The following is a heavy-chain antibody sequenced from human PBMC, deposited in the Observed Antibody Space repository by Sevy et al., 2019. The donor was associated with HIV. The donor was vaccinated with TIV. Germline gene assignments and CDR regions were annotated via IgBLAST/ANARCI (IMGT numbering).Heavy chain of an antibody. D-gene: IGHD6-19*01. CDR3: ARLTVAGLGGWFDP. CDR1: GGTFNRYA. CDR2: IIPIFGTT. Sequence: ASVKVSCKASGGTFNRYAISWVRQAPGHGLEWLGGIIPIFGTTNYAQKFQGRVTITADESTSTAYMEVSSLRSEDTAVYYCARLTVAGLGGWFDPWGNGTLVTVS. J-gene: IGHJ5*02. V-gene: IGHV1-69*13.